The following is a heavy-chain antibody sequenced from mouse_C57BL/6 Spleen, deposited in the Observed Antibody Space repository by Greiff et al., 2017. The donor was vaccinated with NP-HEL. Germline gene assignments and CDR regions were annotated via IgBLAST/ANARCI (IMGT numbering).Heavy chain of an antibody. CDR1: GYAFSSYW. V-gene: IGHV1-80*01. CDR3: ARFGTSWRDWYFDV. Sequence: VQLQQSGAELVKPGASVKISCKASGYAFSSYWMNWVKQRPGKGLEWIGQIYPGDGDTNYNGKFKGKATLTADKSSSTAYMQLSSLTSEDSAVYCCARFGTSWRDWYFDVWGTGTTVTVSS. D-gene: IGHD1-1*01. J-gene: IGHJ1*03. CDR2: IYPGDGDT.